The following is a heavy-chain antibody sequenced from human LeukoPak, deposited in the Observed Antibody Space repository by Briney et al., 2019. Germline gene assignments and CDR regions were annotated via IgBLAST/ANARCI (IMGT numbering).Heavy chain of an antibody. Sequence: GGSLRLSCAASGFTFSSYTMNWVRQAPGKGLEWVSPIRSSSSYIYHADSVNGRFTISRDNAKNSLYLQMNIMRAEDTAVYYCARDGHFDYWGQGTLVTVSP. CDR1: GFTFSSYT. J-gene: IGHJ4*02. CDR2: IRSSSSYI. CDR3: ARDGHFDY. V-gene: IGHV3-21*01.